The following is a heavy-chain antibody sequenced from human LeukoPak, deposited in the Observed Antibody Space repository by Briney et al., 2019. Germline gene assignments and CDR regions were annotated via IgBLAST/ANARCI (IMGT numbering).Heavy chain of an antibody. CDR1: GFTFSSYG. V-gene: IGHV3-30*02. CDR2: IRYDGSNK. CDR3: AANLYGDYVDLPGY. D-gene: IGHD4-17*01. J-gene: IGHJ4*02. Sequence: GGSLRLSCAASGFTFSSYGMHWVRQAPGKGLEWVAFIRYDGSNKYYADSVKGRFTISRDNPKNTLYLQMNSLRAEDTAVYYCAANLYGDYVDLPGYWGQGTLVTVSS.